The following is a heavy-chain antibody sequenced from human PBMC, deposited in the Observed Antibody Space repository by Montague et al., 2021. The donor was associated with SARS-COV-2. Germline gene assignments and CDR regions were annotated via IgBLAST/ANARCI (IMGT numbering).Heavy chain of an antibody. V-gene: IGHV6-1*01. CDR3: VRDTGSAPAGFDA. D-gene: IGHD1-14*01. CDR2: TNYRSKWTS. Sequence: CAISGDSVWSNTAAWNWIRQSPSGGLEWLGRTNYRSKWTSDYATSVEGRISIDPDTSKNQFFLHLRSVTPEDTGVYYCVRDTGSAPAGFDAWGQGTLVTVSS. CDR1: GDSVWSNTAA. J-gene: IGHJ4*02.